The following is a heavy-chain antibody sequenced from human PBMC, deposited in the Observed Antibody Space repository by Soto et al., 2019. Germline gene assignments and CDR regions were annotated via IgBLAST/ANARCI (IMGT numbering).Heavy chain of an antibody. Sequence: QVQLVQSGAEVKKPGASVKVSCKASGYTFTSYGISWVRQAPGQGLEWMGWISAYNGNTNYAQKRQGRVTMTTDTSTSTAYMELRSLRSDDTAVYYCARRISGYDFPYYYYGMDVWGQGTTVTVSS. J-gene: IGHJ6*02. CDR2: ISAYNGNT. V-gene: IGHV1-18*04. CDR3: ARRISGYDFPYYYYGMDV. D-gene: IGHD5-12*01. CDR1: GYTFTSYG.